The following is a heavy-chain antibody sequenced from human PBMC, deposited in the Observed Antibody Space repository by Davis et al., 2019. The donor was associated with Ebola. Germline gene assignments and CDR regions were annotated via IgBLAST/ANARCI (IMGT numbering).Heavy chain of an antibody. J-gene: IGHJ3*02. V-gene: IGHV3-53*01. CDR1: GFTVSSHY. CDR2: TYSGGST. Sequence: GGSLTLSCAASGFTVSSHYMSCVRQAPGKGLEWVAVTYSGGSTYYADSVKARFTISRDNSENTLYLQMNSLRAEGTAVYYCARVRRWLQFDAFDIWGQGTMVTVSS. D-gene: IGHD5-24*01. CDR3: ARVRRWLQFDAFDI.